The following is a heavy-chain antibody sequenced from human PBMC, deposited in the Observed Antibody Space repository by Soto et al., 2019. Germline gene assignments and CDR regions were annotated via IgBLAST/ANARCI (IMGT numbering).Heavy chain of an antibody. J-gene: IGHJ3*02. CDR2: IGTAGDT. V-gene: IGHV3-13*01. D-gene: IGHD1-26*01. CDR3: ARSYRGAFDI. Sequence: GGSLRLSCAASGLPFSSYAMSWVRQATGKGLEWVSAIGTAGDTYYPGSVKGRFTISRENAKNSLYLQMNSLRAGDTAVYYCARSYRGAFDIWGQGTMVTVSS. CDR1: GLPFSSYA.